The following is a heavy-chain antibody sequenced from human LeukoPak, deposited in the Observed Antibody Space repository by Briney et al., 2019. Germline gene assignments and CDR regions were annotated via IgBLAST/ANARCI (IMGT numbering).Heavy chain of an antibody. CDR1: GFTFTSSA. Sequence: SVKVSCKASGFTFTSSAMQWVRQARGQRLEWIGWIVVGSGNTNYAQKFQERVTITRDMSTGTAYMELSSLRSEDTAVYYCAADRYDSSGYYHFDNWGQGTLVTVSS. V-gene: IGHV1-58*02. CDR2: IVVGSGNT. D-gene: IGHD3-22*01. CDR3: AADRYDSSGYYHFDN. J-gene: IGHJ4*02.